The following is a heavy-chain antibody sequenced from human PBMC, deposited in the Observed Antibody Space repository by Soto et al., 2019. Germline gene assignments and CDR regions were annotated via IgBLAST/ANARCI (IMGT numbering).Heavy chain of an antibody. J-gene: IGHJ4*02. Sequence: PSETLSLNCTVSGGSIRSYYWIWIRQPPGKGLEWIGDIYYSGTTNYNPSLKSRITMSVDTSKNQFSLKRSSVTAADTAVYYCARAVQTGGYGVDNSGKGALV. D-gene: IGHD2-8*02. CDR3: ARAVQTGGYGVDN. CDR1: GGSIRSYY. V-gene: IGHV4-59*01. CDR2: IYYSGTT.